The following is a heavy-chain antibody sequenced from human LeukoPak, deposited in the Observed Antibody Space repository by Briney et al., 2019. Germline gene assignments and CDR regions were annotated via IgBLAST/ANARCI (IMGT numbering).Heavy chain of an antibody. J-gene: IGHJ6*02. CDR3: ARAPPQRCSSTRCPKNYYYYGMDV. Sequence: GGSLRLSCAASGFTVSSNYMSWVRQAPGKGLEWVSVIYSGGSTYYADSVKGRFTISRDNSKNTLYLQMNSLRAEDTAVYYCARAPPQRCSSTRCPKNYYYYGMDVWGQGTTVTVSS. CDR1: GFTVSSNY. CDR2: IYSGGST. V-gene: IGHV3-66*01. D-gene: IGHD2-2*01.